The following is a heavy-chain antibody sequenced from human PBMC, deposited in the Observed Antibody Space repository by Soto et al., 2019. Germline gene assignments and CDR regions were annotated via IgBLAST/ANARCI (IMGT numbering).Heavy chain of an antibody. CDR1: GFTFSDYY. D-gene: IGHD3-22*01. CDR2: ISSSSSYT. V-gene: IGHV3-11*05. CDR3: ARAVDYYYDSSGQV. Sequence: GRSLRLSCAASGFTFSDYYMSWIRQAPGKGLEWVSYISSSSSYTNYADSVKGRFTISRDNAKNSLYLQMNSLRAEDTAVYYCARAVDYYYDSSGQVWGQGTLVTVSS. J-gene: IGHJ4*02.